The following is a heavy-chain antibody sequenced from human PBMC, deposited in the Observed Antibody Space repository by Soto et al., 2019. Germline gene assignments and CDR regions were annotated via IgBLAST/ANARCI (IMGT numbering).Heavy chain of an antibody. V-gene: IGHV4-30-4*01. J-gene: IGHJ4*02. CDR1: GASISSGDYY. CDR2: IYYTGNT. D-gene: IGHD5-12*01. CDR3: SSLLDGYTSGLDY. Sequence: QVQLQESGPGLVKPSQTLSLSCTVSGASISSGDYYWNWIRQPPGKGLEWIGYIYYTGNTVFNPSLKSRVSISVDTSKNQFSLKLNPVTAADTAVYYCSSLLDGYTSGLDYWGQGTLVTVSS.